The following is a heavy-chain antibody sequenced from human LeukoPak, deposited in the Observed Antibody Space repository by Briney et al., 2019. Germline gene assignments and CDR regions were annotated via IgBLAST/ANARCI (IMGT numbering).Heavy chain of an antibody. Sequence: GGSLRLSCAASGFTFSSYWMSWVRQAPGKGLEWVANIKQDGSEKYFVDSVKGRFTISRDNAKNSLYLQMNSLRVEDTAVYYCARDRVTMIRGVRILDNYFYYMDVWGKGTTVTISS. CDR1: GFTFSSYW. CDR3: ARDRVTMIRGVRILDNYFYYMDV. V-gene: IGHV3-7*01. D-gene: IGHD3-10*01. CDR2: IKQDGSEK. J-gene: IGHJ6*03.